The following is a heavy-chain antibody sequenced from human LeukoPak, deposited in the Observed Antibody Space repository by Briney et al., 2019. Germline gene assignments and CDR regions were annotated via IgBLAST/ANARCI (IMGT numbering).Heavy chain of an antibody. J-gene: IGHJ4*02. Sequence: GASVKVSCKASGYTFTSYGISWVRQAPGQGLEWMGWISAYNGNTNYAQKLQGRVTMTTDTSTSTAYMELRSLRSDDTAVYYCARDTASYGSGSYYNPTWWGQGTLVTVSS. V-gene: IGHV1-18*01. D-gene: IGHD3-10*01. CDR1: GYTFTSYG. CDR3: ARDTASYGSGSYYNPTW. CDR2: ISAYNGNT.